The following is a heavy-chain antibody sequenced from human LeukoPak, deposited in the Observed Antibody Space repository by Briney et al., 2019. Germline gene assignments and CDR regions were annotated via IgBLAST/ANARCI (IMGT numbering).Heavy chain of an antibody. CDR1: GFTFSTYS. V-gene: IGHV3-48*02. D-gene: IGHD3-22*01. CDR3: AKDSDYYHSSGYYYAYFQH. Sequence: GESLGLSCAASGFTFSTYSMNWVRQAPGKGLEWVSYISSSSSTIYYADSVKGRFTISRDNAKNSLYLQMNSLRDEDTAVYYCAKDSDYYHSSGYYYAYFQHWGQGTLVTVSS. J-gene: IGHJ1*01. CDR2: ISSSSSTI.